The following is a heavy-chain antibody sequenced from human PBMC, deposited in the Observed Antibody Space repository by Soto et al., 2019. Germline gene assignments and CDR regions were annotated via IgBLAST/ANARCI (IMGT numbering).Heavy chain of an antibody. D-gene: IGHD2-15*01. V-gene: IGHV1-69*06. J-gene: IGHJ4*02. CDR2: IIPIFGTA. CDR1: GGTFSSYA. CDR3: ARPRYCSGGSCSGYFDY. Sequence: ASVKVSCKASGGTFSSYAISWVRQAPGQGLEWMGGIIPIFGTANYAQKFQGRVTITADKSTSTAYMELSSLRSEDTAVYYCARPRYCSGGSCSGYFDYWGQGXLVTVYS.